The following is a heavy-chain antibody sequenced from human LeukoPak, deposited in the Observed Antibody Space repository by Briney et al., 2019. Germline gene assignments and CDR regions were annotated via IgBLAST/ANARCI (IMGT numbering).Heavy chain of an antibody. V-gene: IGHV1-2*02. J-gene: IGHJ4*02. CDR3: ARDATGGYPDY. D-gene: IGHD2-15*01. CDR2: ISPNSGGT. Sequence: GASVKVSCKASGYTFTDYYIHWVRQAPGQGLEYMGWISPNSGGTNYAQMFQGSVTMTSDTSINTAFMVLRSLRSDDTAVFYCARDATGGYPDYWGQGTLVTVSA. CDR1: GYTFTDYY.